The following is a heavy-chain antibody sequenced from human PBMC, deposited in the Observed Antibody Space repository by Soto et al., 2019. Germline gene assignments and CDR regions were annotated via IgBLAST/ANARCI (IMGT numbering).Heavy chain of an antibody. D-gene: IGHD5-18*01. V-gene: IGHV3-48*01. J-gene: IGHJ4*02. Sequence: EVQLVESGGGLVQPGGSLRLSCAASGFTFSSYSMNWVRQAPGKGLEWVSYISSSSNIYYADYVKGRFTISRDNAKNSLYMQMNSLRADDTAVYYCARDYSSYGPFDYWGQGTLVTVSS. CDR2: ISSSSNI. CDR3: ARDYSSYGPFDY. CDR1: GFTFSSYS.